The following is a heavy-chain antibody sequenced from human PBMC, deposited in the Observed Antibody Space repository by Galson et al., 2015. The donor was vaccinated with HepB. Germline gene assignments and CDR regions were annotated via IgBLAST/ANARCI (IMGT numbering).Heavy chain of an antibody. D-gene: IGHD5-18*01. CDR2: INHSGST. Sequence: SETLSLTCAVYGGSFSGYYWSWIRQPPGKGLEWIGEINHSGSTNYNPSLKSRVTISVDTSKNQFSLKLSSVTAADTAVYYCAIIVRGYSYGRSGSDYWGQGTLVTVSS. CDR3: AIIVRGYSYGRSGSDY. CDR1: GGSFSGYY. V-gene: IGHV4-34*01. J-gene: IGHJ4*02.